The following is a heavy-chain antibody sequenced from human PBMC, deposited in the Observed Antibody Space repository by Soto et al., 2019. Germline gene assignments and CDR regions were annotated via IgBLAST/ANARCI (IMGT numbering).Heavy chain of an antibody. J-gene: IGHJ3*02. Sequence: GASVKVSCKASGYTFTGYYMHWVRQAPGQGLEWMGWINPNSGGTNYAQKFQGWVTMTRDTSISTAYMELRSLRSDDTAVYYCARDHTIFGVVIPSAFDIWGQGTMVTVSS. CDR3: ARDHTIFGVVIPSAFDI. D-gene: IGHD3-3*01. V-gene: IGHV1-2*04. CDR2: INPNSGGT. CDR1: GYTFTGYY.